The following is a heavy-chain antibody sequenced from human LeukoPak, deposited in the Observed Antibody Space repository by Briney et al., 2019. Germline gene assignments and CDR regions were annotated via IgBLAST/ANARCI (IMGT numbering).Heavy chain of an antibody. Sequence: SETLSLTCAVYGGSFSGYYWSWIRQPPGKGLEWIGEITHSGSTNYNPSLKSRVTISVDTSKNQFSLKLSSVTAADTAVYYCARLRWTYYYDSSGYYYVDYWGQGTLVTVSS. D-gene: IGHD3-22*01. CDR1: GGSFSGYY. CDR2: ITHSGST. V-gene: IGHV4-34*01. CDR3: ARLRWTYYYDSSGYYYVDY. J-gene: IGHJ4*02.